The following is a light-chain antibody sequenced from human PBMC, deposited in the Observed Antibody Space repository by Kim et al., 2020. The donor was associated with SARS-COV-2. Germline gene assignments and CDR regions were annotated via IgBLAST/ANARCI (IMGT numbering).Light chain of an antibody. CDR3: QSYDSSLSGSV. J-gene: IGLJ3*02. CDR1: SSNIGAGYD. CDR2: GNS. Sequence: RGTICGTGSSSNIGAGYDVHWYQQLPGTAPKLLIYGNSNRPSGVPDRFSGSKSGTSASLAITGLQAEDEADYYCQSYDSSLSGSVFGGGTQLTVL. V-gene: IGLV1-40*01.